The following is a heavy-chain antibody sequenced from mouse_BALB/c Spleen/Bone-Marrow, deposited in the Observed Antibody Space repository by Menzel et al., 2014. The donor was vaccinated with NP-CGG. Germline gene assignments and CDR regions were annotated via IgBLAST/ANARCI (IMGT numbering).Heavy chain of an antibody. CDR1: GFTFXTYA. V-gene: IGHV10-1*02. CDR3: GGGTVPAWFAY. D-gene: IGHD2-14*01. CDR2: IRIKNNNYAT. Sequence: EVKLMESGGGLVQPKGSLKLSCVASGFTFXTYAVNWVRQAPGKGLEWVARIRIKNNNYATYYADSVKDRFTISRNDSKSMLYLQMNNWKTEDTAMYFCGGGTVPAWFAYWGQGTLVTVSS. J-gene: IGHJ3*01.